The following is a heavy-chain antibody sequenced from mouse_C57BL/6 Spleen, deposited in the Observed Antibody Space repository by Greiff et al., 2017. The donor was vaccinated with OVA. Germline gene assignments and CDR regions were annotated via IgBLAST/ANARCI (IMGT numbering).Heavy chain of an antibody. D-gene: IGHD1-1*01. CDR3: AIYYGSSYYAMDY. V-gene: IGHV3-6*01. J-gene: IGHJ4*01. CDR1: GYSITSGYY. Sequence: EVKLMESGPGLVKPSQSLSLTCSVTGYSITSGYYWNWLRQFPGNKLEWMGYISYDGSNNYNPSLKNRISITRDTSKNQFFLKLNSVTTEDTATYYCAIYYGSSYYAMDYWGQGTSVTVSS. CDR2: ISYDGSN.